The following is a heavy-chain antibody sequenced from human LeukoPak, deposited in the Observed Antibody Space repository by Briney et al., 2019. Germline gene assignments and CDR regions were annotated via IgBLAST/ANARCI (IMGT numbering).Heavy chain of an antibody. D-gene: IGHD7-27*01. V-gene: IGHV3-23*01. CDR2: IIGSGGGT. Sequence: GGSLRLSCVVSGFTFSSYAMSWVRQAPGKGLEWVSVIIGSGGGTYYADSVKGRFTISRDNSKNTLYLQMNSLRAEDTAVYYCAKDKNWAFDYWGQGTLVTVSS. J-gene: IGHJ4*02. CDR3: AKDKNWAFDY. CDR1: GFTFSSYA.